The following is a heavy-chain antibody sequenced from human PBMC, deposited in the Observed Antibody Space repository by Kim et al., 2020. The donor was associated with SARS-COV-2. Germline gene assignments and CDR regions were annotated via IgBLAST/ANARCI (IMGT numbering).Heavy chain of an antibody. V-gene: IGHV3-30*04. J-gene: IGHJ4*02. Sequence: GGSLRLSCAASGFTFSSYAMHWVRQAPGKGLEWVAVISYDGSNKYYADSVKGRFTISRDNSKNTLYLQMNSLRAEDTAVYYCARALGYSSGWYDYWGQGTLVTVSS. CDR3: ARALGYSSGWYDY. CDR2: ISYDGSNK. CDR1: GFTFSSYA. D-gene: IGHD6-19*01.